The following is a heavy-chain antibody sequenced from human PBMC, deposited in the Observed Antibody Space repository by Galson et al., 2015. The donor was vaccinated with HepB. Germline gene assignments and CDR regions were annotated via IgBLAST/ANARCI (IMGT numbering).Heavy chain of an antibody. Sequence: SVKVSCKASGYTFTGYYMHWVRQAPGQGLEWMGWINPNSGGTNYAQKFQGWVTMTRDTSISTAYMELSRLRSDDTAVYYCAREMVDDSSGYPRRNVDAFDIWGQGTMVTVSS. CDR1: GYTFTGYY. V-gene: IGHV1-2*04. CDR2: INPNSGGT. J-gene: IGHJ3*02. CDR3: AREMVDDSSGYPRRNVDAFDI. D-gene: IGHD3-22*01.